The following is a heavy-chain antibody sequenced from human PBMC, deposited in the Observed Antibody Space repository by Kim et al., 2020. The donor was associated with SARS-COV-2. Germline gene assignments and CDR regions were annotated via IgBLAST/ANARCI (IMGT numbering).Heavy chain of an antibody. CDR3: TTIYCTNGVCRWFDP. J-gene: IGHJ5*02. CDR1: GFTFSNAW. D-gene: IGHD2-8*01. CDR2: IKSKTYGGTT. Sequence: GGSLRLSCAASGFTFSNAWMSWVRQAPGKGLEWVGRIKSKTYGGTTDYAAPVKGRFTISRDDSKNTLYLQMNSLKTEDTAVYYCTTIYCTNGVCRWFDPWGQGTLVTVSS. V-gene: IGHV3-15*01.